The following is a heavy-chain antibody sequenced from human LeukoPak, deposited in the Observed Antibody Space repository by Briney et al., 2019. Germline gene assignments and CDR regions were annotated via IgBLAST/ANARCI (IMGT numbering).Heavy chain of an antibody. CDR1: GFTFSSYA. V-gene: IGHV3-23*01. CDR2: ISGSGGST. D-gene: IGHD2/OR15-2a*01. Sequence: GGSLRLSCAASGFTFSSYAMSWVRQAPGKGLEWVSAISGSGGSTYYADSVKGRFTISRDNSKNTLYLQMNSLRAEDTAVYYCAKVAPDYFSYYYYGMDVWGQGTTVTVSS. J-gene: IGHJ6*02. CDR3: AKVAPDYFSYYYYGMDV.